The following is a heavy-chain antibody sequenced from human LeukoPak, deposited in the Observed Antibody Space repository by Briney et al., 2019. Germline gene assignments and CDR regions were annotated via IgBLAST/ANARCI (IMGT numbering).Heavy chain of an antibody. CDR3: GRHRLGNFDY. Sequence: PSETLSLTCTVSGGSISRTSYHWGWIRQPPGKGLEWIGTIYYSGSTYHNPSLKSRVTISVDTSKNQFSLKLSSVTAADTAVYYCGRHRLGNFDYWGQGVLVTVSS. CDR1: GGSISRTSYH. V-gene: IGHV4-39*01. D-gene: IGHD7-27*01. CDR2: IYYSGST. J-gene: IGHJ4*02.